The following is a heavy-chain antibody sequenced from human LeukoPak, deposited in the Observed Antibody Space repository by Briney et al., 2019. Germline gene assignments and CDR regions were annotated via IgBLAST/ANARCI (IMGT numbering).Heavy chain of an antibody. CDR1: GGSISSHY. CDR2: IYYSGST. V-gene: IGHV4-59*11. D-gene: IGHD5-12*01. Sequence: KPSETLSLTCTVSGGSISSHYWSWIRQPPGKGLEWIGYIYYSGSTNYNPSLKSRVTISVDTSKNQFSLKLSSVTAADTAVYYCARGGYWFDPWGQGTLVTVSS. CDR3: ARGGYWFDP. J-gene: IGHJ5*02.